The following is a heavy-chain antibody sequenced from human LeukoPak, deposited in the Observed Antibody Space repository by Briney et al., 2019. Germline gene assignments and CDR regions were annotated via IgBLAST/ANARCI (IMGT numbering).Heavy chain of an antibody. CDR1: GGSFSGYY. CDR3: ARGPSTLGY. Sequence: SETLSLTCAVYGGSFSGYYWSWIRQPPGKGLEWNGEINHSGSTNYNPSLKSRVTISVDTSKNQFSLKLSSVTAAGTAVYYCARGPSTLGYWGQGTLVTVSS. D-gene: IGHD2-2*01. J-gene: IGHJ4*02. V-gene: IGHV4-34*01. CDR2: INHSGST.